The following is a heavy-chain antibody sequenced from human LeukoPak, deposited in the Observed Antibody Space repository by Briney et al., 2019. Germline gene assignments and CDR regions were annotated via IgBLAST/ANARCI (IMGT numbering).Heavy chain of an antibody. J-gene: IGHJ4*02. D-gene: IGHD3-22*01. V-gene: IGHV3-30-3*01. CDR2: ISYDGSNK. CDR3: ARDFTMILDY. Sequence: QPGGSLRLSCAASGFTFSSYAMHCVRQAPGKGLEWVAVISYDGSNKYYADSVKGRFTISRDNSKNTLYLQMNSLRAEDTAVYYCARDFTMILDYWGQGTLVTVSS. CDR1: GFTFSSYA.